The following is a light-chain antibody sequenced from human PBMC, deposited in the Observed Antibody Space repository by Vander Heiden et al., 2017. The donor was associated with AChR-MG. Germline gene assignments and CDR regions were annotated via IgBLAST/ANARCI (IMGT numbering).Light chain of an antibody. Sequence: DIVMTQSPDSLAVSLGEGATIGCKSGQSVLFSSNNKNYLAWYQQKPGQPPKLLIYWASTRESGVPDRFSGSGSGTDFTLTISSLQAEDVAVYYCQQYYSSPTFGQGTKVEIK. V-gene: IGKV4-1*01. CDR1: QSVLFSSNNKNY. J-gene: IGKJ1*01. CDR2: WAS. CDR3: QQYYSSPT.